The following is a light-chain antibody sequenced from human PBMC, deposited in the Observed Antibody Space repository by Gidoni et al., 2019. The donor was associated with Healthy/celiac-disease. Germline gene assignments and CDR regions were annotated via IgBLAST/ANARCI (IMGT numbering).Light chain of an antibody. Sequence: DIVTTQSPDSLAVSLGERATINCKSSQSILYSSNNKNHLAWYQQKPGQPPKLLIYWASTRESGVPDRFSGSGSGTDFTLTISSLQAEDVAVYYCQQYYGTPITFGQGTRLEIK. CDR2: WAS. V-gene: IGKV4-1*01. CDR3: QQYYGTPIT. J-gene: IGKJ5*01. CDR1: QSILYSSNNKNH.